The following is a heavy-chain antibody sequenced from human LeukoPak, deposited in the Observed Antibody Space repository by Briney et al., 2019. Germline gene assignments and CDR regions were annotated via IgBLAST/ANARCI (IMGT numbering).Heavy chain of an antibody. CDR2: ITDSYNT. CDR1: GIAFSDSA. Sequence: TGGSLRLSCAASGIAFSDSAMYWVRQAPGKGLECVSVITDSYNTYYGDSVKGRFTVSRDNSRKTLFLQMNSLRVDDTALYYCVKGACSSGCSGNHWGQGTRVIVSS. CDR3: VKGACSSGCSGNH. J-gene: IGHJ5*02. V-gene: IGHV3-23*01. D-gene: IGHD6-19*01.